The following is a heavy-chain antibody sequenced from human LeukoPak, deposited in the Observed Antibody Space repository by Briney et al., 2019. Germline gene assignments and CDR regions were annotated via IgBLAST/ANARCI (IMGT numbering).Heavy chain of an antibody. Sequence: GGSLRLSCAASGFSVRTNYVGWVRQAPGKGLEWVSVIYDTGDTYYANSVKGRFTISRDNSKNTVYLQMNNLRAEDTAVYFCAREKNDIVVTSYFFDYWGQGTLVTVSS. J-gene: IGHJ4*02. V-gene: IGHV3-53*01. CDR3: AREKNDIVVTSYFFDY. CDR1: GFSVRTNY. CDR2: IYDTGDT. D-gene: IGHD5-12*01.